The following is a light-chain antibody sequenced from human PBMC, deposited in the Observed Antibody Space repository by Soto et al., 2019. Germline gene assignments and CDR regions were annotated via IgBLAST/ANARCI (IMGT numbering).Light chain of an antibody. Sequence: EIVMTQSPATLSVSPGERATLSCRASQSVSSNLAWYQQKPGQAPRLLMYGASTRATGIPDRFSGSGSGTEFPLTNSSLQSEDFAVYYCQQHNNWPPWTFGQGTKVEIK. CDR1: QSVSSN. V-gene: IGKV3-15*01. J-gene: IGKJ1*01. CDR3: QQHNNWPPWT. CDR2: GAS.